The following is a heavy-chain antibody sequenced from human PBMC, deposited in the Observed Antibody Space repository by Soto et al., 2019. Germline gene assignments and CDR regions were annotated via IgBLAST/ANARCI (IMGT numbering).Heavy chain of an antibody. CDR1: GGTFSSYT. Sequence: SVKVSCKASGGTFSSYTISWVRQAPGQGLEWMGRIIPILGIANYAQKFQGRVTITADKSTSTAYMELSSLRSEDTAVYYCASSSYCSSTSCYACSSSWEYFDYWGQGTLVTVSS. D-gene: IGHD2-2*01. CDR2: IIPILGIA. V-gene: IGHV1-69*02. J-gene: IGHJ4*02. CDR3: ASSSYCSSTSCYACSSSWEYFDY.